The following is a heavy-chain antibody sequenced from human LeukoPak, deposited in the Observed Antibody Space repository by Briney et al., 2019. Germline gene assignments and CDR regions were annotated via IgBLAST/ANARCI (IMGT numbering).Heavy chain of an antibody. CDR2: LYSGGST. Sequence: PGGSLRLSCAASGFTVSSNYMSWVRQAPGKRLEWVSVLYSGGSTYYADSVKGGFTISRDNSKNTLYLQMNSLRAEDTAVYYCARDRSGSYYFDYWGQGTLVTVSS. V-gene: IGHV3-66*01. J-gene: IGHJ4*02. CDR1: GFTVSSNY. CDR3: ARDRSGSYYFDY. D-gene: IGHD1-26*01.